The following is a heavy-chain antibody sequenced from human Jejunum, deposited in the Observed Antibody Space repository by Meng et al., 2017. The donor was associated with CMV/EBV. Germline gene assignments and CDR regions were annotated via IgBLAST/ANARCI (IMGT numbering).Heavy chain of an antibody. CDR2: INPHTGGT. D-gene: IGHD2-2*03. V-gene: IGHV1-2*02. Sequence: DDFLHWARQAPGQGLEWMGWINPHTGGTNYARSFQGRVTMTRDTSISTGYMELSRLTSDDTAAYYCARVPGYCTSSRCAPGAYVLWGQGTMVTVSS. CDR1: DDF. J-gene: IGHJ3*01. CDR3: ARVPGYCTSSRCAPGAYVL.